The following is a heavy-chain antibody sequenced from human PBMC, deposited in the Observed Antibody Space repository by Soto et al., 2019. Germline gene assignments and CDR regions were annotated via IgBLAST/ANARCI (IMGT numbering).Heavy chain of an antibody. CDR1: GFTFSNYW. CDR2: LNSDGRST. Sequence: QSGGSLRLSCEASGFTFSNYWMYWVRQAPGRGLVWVSRLNSDGRSTSYADSVKGRFTISRDNAKNTLYLQMNSLRAEDTAVYFCARDNIRNWNYKGATVYGMDVWGQGTTVTVSS. CDR3: ARDNIRNWNYKGATVYGMDV. V-gene: IGHV3-74*01. J-gene: IGHJ6*02. D-gene: IGHD1-7*01.